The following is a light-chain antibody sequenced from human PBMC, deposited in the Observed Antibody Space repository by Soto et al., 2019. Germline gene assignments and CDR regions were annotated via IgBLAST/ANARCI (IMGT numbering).Light chain of an antibody. V-gene: IGLV2-14*01. CDR1: SGDVGAYDF. CDR2: DVS. Sequence: QSALTQPASVSGSPGQSITISCTGTSGDVGAYDFVSWYQHHPGKAPRLVIYDVSRRPAGASDRFSGSKSGSTASLTISSLQAEDEADYYCSSYTTSSTRVFGTGTKVTVL. J-gene: IGLJ1*01. CDR3: SSYTTSSTRV.